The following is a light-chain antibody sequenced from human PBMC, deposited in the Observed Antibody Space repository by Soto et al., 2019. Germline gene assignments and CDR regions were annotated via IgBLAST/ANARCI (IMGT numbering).Light chain of an antibody. J-gene: IGKJ1*01. CDR2: AAS. CDR1: QSISNH. CDR3: QQSYSNPPT. Sequence: DIQMTQSPSSLSASVEDRFIITCRASQSISNHLNWYQQKPGKAPKLLIFAASSLQSGVPSRFSGSRSGPDFTLTISSLQPEDFATYYCQQSYSNPPTFGQGTKVEIK. V-gene: IGKV1-39*01.